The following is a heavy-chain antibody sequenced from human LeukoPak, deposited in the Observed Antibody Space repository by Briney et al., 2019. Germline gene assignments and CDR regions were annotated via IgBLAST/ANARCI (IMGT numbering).Heavy chain of an antibody. CDR1: GYTFTDYF. J-gene: IGHJ4*02. V-gene: IGHV1-2*02. CDR2: INPNDGGT. D-gene: IGHD3-22*01. CDR3: ARDNDSSGYYADY. Sequence: ASVKVSCKASGYTFTDYFIHWVRQAPGQGLEWMGWINPNDGGTKYAQKFQGRVTMTRDTSISTAYMELSRLRSDDTAVYYCARDNDSSGYYADYWGQGTLVTVSS.